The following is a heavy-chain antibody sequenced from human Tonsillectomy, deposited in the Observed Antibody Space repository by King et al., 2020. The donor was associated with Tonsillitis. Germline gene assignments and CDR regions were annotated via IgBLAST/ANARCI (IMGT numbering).Heavy chain of an antibody. CDR1: GFTFSNYA. CDR2: ISVSGGST. CDR3: AREIQTASADPRGYFDY. D-gene: IGHD2-2*01. Sequence: VQLVESGGGLVQPGGSLRLSCAASGFTFSNYAMSWVRQTPGKGLEWVSSISVSGGSTDYADSVKGRFTISRDNSKNTLYLQMNNLRAEDTAVYYCAREIQTASADPRGYFDYWGQEALVTVSS. V-gene: IGHV3-23*04. J-gene: IGHJ4*02.